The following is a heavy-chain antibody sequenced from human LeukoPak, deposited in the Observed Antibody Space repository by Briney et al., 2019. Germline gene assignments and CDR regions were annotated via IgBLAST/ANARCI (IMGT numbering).Heavy chain of an antibody. CDR1: GGSISSYY. CDR2: IYYSGST. CDR3: ARPTIALLAFDI. D-gene: IGHD5-24*01. J-gene: IGHJ3*02. Sequence: SETLSLTCTVSGGSISSYYWSWIRQPPGKGLEWIGYIYYSGSTYYNPSLKSRVTISVDTSKNQFSLKLSSVTAADTAVYYCARPTIALLAFDIWGQGTMVTVSS. V-gene: IGHV4-59*12.